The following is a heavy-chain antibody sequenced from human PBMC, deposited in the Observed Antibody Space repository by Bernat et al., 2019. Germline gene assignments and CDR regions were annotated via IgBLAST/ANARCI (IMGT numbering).Heavy chain of an antibody. V-gene: IGHV3-23*01. CDR3: AKVSAPYFDY. J-gene: IGHJ4*02. CDR1: GFTFSDSG. CDR2: ISSDGENT. D-gene: IGHD3-16*01. Sequence: DVQLMESGGDLVQPGGSLRLSCAASGFTFSDSGMSWVRLPPGKGREWVSTISSDGENTHYAGSVQGRFTISRDNSQSTLYLQMDSLRAEDAAIYYCAKVSAPYFDYWGQGALVTVSS.